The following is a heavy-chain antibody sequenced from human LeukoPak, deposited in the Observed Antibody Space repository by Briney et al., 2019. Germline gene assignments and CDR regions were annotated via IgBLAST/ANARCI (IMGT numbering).Heavy chain of an antibody. J-gene: IGHJ4*02. D-gene: IGHD6-19*01. V-gene: IGHV3-33*01. Sequence: GGSLRLSCAASGFTFSSYGMHWVRQAPGKGLEWVAVIWYDGSNKYYADSVKGRFTISRDNSKNTLYPQMNSLRAEDTAVYYCARGEYSGGWYYDYWGQGTLVTVSS. CDR3: ARGEYSGGWYYDY. CDR2: IWYDGSNK. CDR1: GFTFSSYG.